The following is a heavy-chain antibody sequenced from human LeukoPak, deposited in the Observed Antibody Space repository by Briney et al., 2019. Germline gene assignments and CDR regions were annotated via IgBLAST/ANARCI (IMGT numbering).Heavy chain of an antibody. D-gene: IGHD3-3*01. CDR1: GFSFSTYG. Sequence: GGSLRLSCVASGFSFSTYGMTWVRQAPGKGLEWVSGFGDTGMPYYADSVKGRFAVSRNNSKNTLYLQINSLRAEDTAVYYCAKGGVYDFWIRDFFDYWGQGTRVTVSS. V-gene: IGHV3-23*01. J-gene: IGHJ4*02. CDR2: FGDTGMP. CDR3: AKGGVYDFWIRDFFDY.